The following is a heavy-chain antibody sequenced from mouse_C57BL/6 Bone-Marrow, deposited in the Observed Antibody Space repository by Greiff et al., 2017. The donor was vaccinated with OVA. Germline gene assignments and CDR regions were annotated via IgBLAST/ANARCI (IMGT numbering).Heavy chain of an antibody. CDR2: IRNKANNHAT. J-gene: IGHJ3*01. Sequence: EVMLVESGGGLVQPGGSMKLSFAASGFTFGDAWLAWVRQSPEKGLEWVAEIRNKANNHATYYAESVKGRFTISRDDSKSSVYLQMNSLRAEDTGIYYCTPLAYWGQGTLVTVSA. CDR1: GFTFGDAW. CDR3: TPLAY. V-gene: IGHV6-6*01.